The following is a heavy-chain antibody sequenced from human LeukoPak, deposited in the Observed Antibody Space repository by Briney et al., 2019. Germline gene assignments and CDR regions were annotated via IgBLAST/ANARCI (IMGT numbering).Heavy chain of an antibody. CDR3: TTGGYGGQFDY. CDR2: IKSKTDGGAT. CDR1: GFTFSSYG. Sequence: PGRSLRLSCAASGFTFSSYGMHWVRQAPGKGLEWVGCIKSKTDGGATDYAAPVKGRFTISRDDSKNTLYLQMNSLKTEDTAVYYCTTGGYGGQFDYWGQGTLVTVSS. J-gene: IGHJ4*02. D-gene: IGHD5-12*01. V-gene: IGHV3-15*01.